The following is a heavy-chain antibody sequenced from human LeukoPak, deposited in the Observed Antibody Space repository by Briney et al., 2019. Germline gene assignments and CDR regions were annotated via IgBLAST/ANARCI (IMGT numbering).Heavy chain of an antibody. D-gene: IGHD5-24*01. V-gene: IGHV3-23*01. Sequence: GGSLRLSCAASGFTVSSNYMSWVRQAPGKGLEWVSAISGSGGSTYYADSVKGRFTISRDNSKNTLYLQMNSLRAEDTAVYYCAKERGWLQFNFDYWGQGTLVTVSS. J-gene: IGHJ4*02. CDR1: GFTVSSNY. CDR3: AKERGWLQFNFDY. CDR2: ISGSGGST.